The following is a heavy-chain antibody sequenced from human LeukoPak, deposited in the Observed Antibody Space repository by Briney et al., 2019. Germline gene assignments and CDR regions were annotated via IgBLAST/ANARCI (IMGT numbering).Heavy chain of an antibody. J-gene: IGHJ4*02. V-gene: IGHV4-59*08. CDR2: IYYSGST. CDR1: GGSISSYY. CDR3: ARHRPGPYDY. Sequence: SETLSLTCTVSGGSISSYYWSWIRQPPGKGLVWIGYIYYSGSTNYNPSLKSRVTISVDTSKNQFSLKLSSVTAADTAVYYCARHRPGPYDYWGQGTLATVSS.